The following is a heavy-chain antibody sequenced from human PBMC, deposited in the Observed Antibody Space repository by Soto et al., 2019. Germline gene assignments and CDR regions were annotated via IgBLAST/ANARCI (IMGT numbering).Heavy chain of an antibody. D-gene: IGHD3-10*01. V-gene: IGHV3-30-3*01. CDR3: ARDLKKVVRGIDY. J-gene: IGHJ4*02. Sequence: VAAMSFDGYDTYYADSVKGRFTISRDNSMDKLYLQMTSLRAEDTAVYYCARDLKKVVRGIDYWGQGTLVTVSS. CDR2: MSFDGYDT.